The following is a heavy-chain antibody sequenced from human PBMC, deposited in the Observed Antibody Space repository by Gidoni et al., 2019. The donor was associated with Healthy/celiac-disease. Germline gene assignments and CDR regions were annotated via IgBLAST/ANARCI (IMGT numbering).Heavy chain of an antibody. CDR3: AKDSVYDYVWGSYRYDYFDY. CDR1: GFTFSSDA. Sequence: EVQLLESGGGLVQPGGSLRLSCAASGFTFSSDAMSWVRQAPGKGLEGVSSISGSGGSTYYADSVKGRFTISRDNSKNTLYLQMNSLRAEDTAVYYCAKDSVYDYVWGSYRYDYFDYWGQGTLVTVSS. D-gene: IGHD3-16*02. V-gene: IGHV3-23*01. CDR2: ISGSGGST. J-gene: IGHJ4*02.